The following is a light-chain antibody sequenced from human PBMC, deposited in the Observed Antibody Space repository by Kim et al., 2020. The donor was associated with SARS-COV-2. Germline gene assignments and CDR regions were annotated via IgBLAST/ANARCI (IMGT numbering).Light chain of an antibody. Sequence: QSVLIQPPSASGTPGQRVTMSCSGNRSNIGSNTVTWYQQLPGTAPKLLMYNNDQRASGVPDRFSGSKSGTSTSLAINGLQSEDEADYYCAAWDDGLSGWVFGGGTQLTVL. CDR1: RSNIGSNT. CDR3: AAWDDGLSGWV. J-gene: IGLJ3*02. CDR2: NND. V-gene: IGLV1-44*01.